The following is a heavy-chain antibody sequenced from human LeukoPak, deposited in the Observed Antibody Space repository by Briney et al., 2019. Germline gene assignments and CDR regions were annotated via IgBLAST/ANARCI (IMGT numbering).Heavy chain of an antibody. CDR1: GFTFSSYG. Sequence: GGSLRLSCAASGFTFSSYGMHWVRQAPGKGLEWVAVISYDGSNKYYADSVKGRFTISRDNSKNTLYLQMNSLRAEDTAVYYCTRENALDYFDYWGQGTLVTVSS. D-gene: IGHD2-8*01. J-gene: IGHJ4*02. V-gene: IGHV3-30*03. CDR3: TRENALDYFDY. CDR2: ISYDGSNK.